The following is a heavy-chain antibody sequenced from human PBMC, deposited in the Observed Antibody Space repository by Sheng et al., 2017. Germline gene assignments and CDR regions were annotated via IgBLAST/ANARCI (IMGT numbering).Heavy chain of an antibody. V-gene: IGHV4-59*01. CDR1: GDSISSYY. CDR2: IHSSGGT. Sequence: QVQLQESGPGLVKPSETLSLTCIVSGDSISSYYWTWIRQPPGKGLEWIGYIHSSGGTNYNPSLKSRVSISVDTSKNQFSLKLSSVTAADTAVYYCARGGGGKDYWGHGTLVTVSS. D-gene: IGHD2-15*01. CDR3: ARGGGGKDY. J-gene: IGHJ4*01.